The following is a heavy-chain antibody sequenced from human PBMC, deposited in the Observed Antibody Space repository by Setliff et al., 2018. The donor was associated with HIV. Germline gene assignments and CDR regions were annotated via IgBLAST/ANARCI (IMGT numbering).Heavy chain of an antibody. Sequence: PSETLSLTCTVSGGSISTYFWSWVRQTPGKGLEWIGQTYSSGSTKCNPSLKSRVTISVDTSKSQFSLKLSSLTAADTAVYYCARGRTQWPNYNYFDPWGLGTLVTVSS. CDR1: GGSISTYF. CDR3: ARGRTQWPNYNYFDP. CDR2: TYSSGST. V-gene: IGHV4-4*09. J-gene: IGHJ5*02. D-gene: IGHD6-19*01.